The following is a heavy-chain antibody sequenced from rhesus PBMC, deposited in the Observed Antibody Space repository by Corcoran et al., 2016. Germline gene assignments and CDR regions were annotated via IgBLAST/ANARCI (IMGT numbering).Heavy chain of an antibody. Sequence: QVQLQQWGEGLVKPSETLSLTCAVYGGSISGSYYWSWIRQPPGKGLEWIGHIYGNMPSPNSTPSPKNRVTISKATSKNQFSLKLSSVTAADTAVYYCARDRGYSYSSGGIYFDYWGQGVLVTVSS. D-gene: IGHD5-12*01. J-gene: IGHJ4*01. CDR2: IYGNMPSP. CDR1: GGSISGSYY. V-gene: IGHV4-73*01. CDR3: ARDRGYSYSSGGIYFDY.